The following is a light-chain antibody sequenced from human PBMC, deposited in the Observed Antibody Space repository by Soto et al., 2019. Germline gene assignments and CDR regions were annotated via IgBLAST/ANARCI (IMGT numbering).Light chain of an antibody. J-gene: IGLJ3*02. V-gene: IGLV2-14*01. CDR2: EVS. CDR3: SSYTSSSNWV. Sequence: QSVLTQPASVSGSPGQSITISCTGTSSDVGGYNYVSWYQQHPGKAPKPMIYEVSNRPSGVSNRFSGSKSGNTASLTISGLQAEDEADYYCSSYTSSSNWVFGGGTKLTVL. CDR1: SSDVGGYNY.